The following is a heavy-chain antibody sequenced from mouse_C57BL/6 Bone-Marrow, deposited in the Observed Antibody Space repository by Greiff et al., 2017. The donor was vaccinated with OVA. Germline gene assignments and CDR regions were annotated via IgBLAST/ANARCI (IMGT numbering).Heavy chain of an antibody. CDR1: GFTFSSYT. Sequence: EVQVVESGGGLVKPGGSLKLSCAASGFTFSSYTMSWVRQTPEKRPEWVATISGGGGNTYYPDSVKGRFTISRDNAKNTLYLQMSSLRSEDTALYYCARQSLNYSKHGGDYWGQGTTLTVSS. CDR2: ISGGGGNT. V-gene: IGHV5-9*01. CDR3: ARQSLNYSKHGGDY. J-gene: IGHJ2*01. D-gene: IGHD2-12*01.